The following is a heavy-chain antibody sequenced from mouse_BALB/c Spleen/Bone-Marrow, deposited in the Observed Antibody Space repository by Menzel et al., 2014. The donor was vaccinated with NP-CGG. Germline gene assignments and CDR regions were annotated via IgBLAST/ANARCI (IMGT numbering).Heavy chain of an antibody. Sequence: VMLVESGAELARPGASVKLSCKASGYTFTTYWMQWVRQRPGQGLEWIGAIYPGDGDTRYTQKFKGKATLTADKSSSTAYMQLSSLASEDSAVYYCARRGNGFDYWGQGTTLTVSS. J-gene: IGHJ2*01. CDR2: IYPGDGDT. D-gene: IGHD2-1*01. CDR3: ARRGNGFDY. CDR1: GYTFTTYW. V-gene: IGHV1-87*01.